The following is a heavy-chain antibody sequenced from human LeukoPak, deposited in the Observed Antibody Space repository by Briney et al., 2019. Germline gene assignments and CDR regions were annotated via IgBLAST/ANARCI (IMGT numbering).Heavy chain of an antibody. CDR2: ISYDGSNK. D-gene: IGHD3-22*01. J-gene: IGHJ4*02. CDR3: ARSWDYYDSSGYLGSFDY. Sequence: GGSLRLSCAASGFTFSSYAMHWVRQAPGKGLEWVAVISYDGSNKYYADSVKGRFTISRDNSKNTLYPQMNSLRAEDTAVYYCARSWDYYDSSGYLGSFDYWGQGTLVTVSS. V-gene: IGHV3-30*01. CDR1: GFTFSSYA.